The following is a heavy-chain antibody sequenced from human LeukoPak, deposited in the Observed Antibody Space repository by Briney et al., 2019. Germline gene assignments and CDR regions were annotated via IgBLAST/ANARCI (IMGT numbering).Heavy chain of an antibody. CDR2: IKQDGSEI. J-gene: IGHJ6*02. D-gene: IGHD3-9*01. CDR1: GFIFRSYW. V-gene: IGHV3-7*01. Sequence: GSLRLSCAASGFIFRSYWMSWVRQAPGKGLEWVASIKQDGSEIHYVDSVRGRFTISRDNAKNSLYLQMNSLRAEDTAVYYCARYDILTGSPYYYYGMDVWGQGTTVTVSS. CDR3: ARYDILTGSPYYYYGMDV.